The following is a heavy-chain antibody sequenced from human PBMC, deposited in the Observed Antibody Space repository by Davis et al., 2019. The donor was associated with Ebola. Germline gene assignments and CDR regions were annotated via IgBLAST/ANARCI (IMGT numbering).Heavy chain of an antibody. CDR2: IHAGNGDT. J-gene: IGHJ4*02. CDR3: AREGSGWHGGLDS. D-gene: IGHD6-19*01. CDR1: GYTFINHA. Sequence: AASVKVSCKASGYTFINHAMHWVRQAPGQSLEWMGWIHAGNGDTKYSLKLQDRVTITRDTSASIAYMEVSSLISGDTAMYSCAREGSGWHGGLDSWGQGTLVTVSS. V-gene: IGHV1-3*01.